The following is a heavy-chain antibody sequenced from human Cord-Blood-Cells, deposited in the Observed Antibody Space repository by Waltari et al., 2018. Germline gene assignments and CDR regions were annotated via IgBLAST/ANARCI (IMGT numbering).Heavy chain of an antibody. J-gene: IGHJ3*02. D-gene: IGHD5-12*01. CDR3: ARAPSGYDYFAFDI. V-gene: IGHV1-69*01. Sequence: QVQLVQSGAEVKKPGASVKVSCRAAGCTFSGYAISWLRLAPGQGREWMGGIIPIFGPANYEQKFQGRVTITADESTSTAYMELSSLRSEDTAVYYCARAPSGYDYFAFDIWGQGTMVTVSS. CDR1: GCTFSGYA. CDR2: IIPIFGPA.